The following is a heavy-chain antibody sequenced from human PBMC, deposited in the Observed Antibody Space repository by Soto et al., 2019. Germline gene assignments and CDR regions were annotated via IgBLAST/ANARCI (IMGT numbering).Heavy chain of an antibody. D-gene: IGHD5-12*01. CDR1: GGSFSGYY. V-gene: IGHV4-34*01. J-gene: IGHJ6*03. CDR3: ARASKGDSGYDYHDYYYYMDV. CDR2: INHSGST. Sequence: SETLSLTCAVYGGSFSGYYWSWIRQPPGKGLEWIGEINHSGSTNYNPSLKSRVTISVDTSKNQFSLKLSSVTAADTAVYYCARASKGDSGYDYHDYYYYMDVWSKGTTVTVSS.